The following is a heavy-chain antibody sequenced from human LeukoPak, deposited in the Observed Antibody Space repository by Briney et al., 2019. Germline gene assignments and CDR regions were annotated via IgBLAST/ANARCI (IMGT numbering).Heavy chain of an antibody. Sequence: GGSLRLSCAASGFTFSSYEMNWVRQAPGKGLEWVSYISSSGSTIYYADSVKGRFTISRDNAKNSLFLQMNSLRAEDTAVYYCARLSHYAFDMWGQGAVVTVSS. J-gene: IGHJ3*02. CDR2: ISSSGSTI. CDR1: GFTFSSYE. CDR3: ARLSHYAFDM. V-gene: IGHV3-48*03.